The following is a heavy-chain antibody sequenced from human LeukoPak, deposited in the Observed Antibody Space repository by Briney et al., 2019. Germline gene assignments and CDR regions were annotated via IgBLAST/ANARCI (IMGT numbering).Heavy chain of an antibody. CDR3: ARQERRDGSPKGCFDI. J-gene: IGHJ3*02. D-gene: IGHD5-24*01. CDR2: ISSSGGT. V-gene: IGHV4-39*01. Sequence: NPSETLSLTCTVSGGSITSSYYWGWIRQPPGKGLEWIGSISSSGGTYYNPSLKSRFTMSVDTSKSQFSLKLNSVTAADTAVYSCARQERRDGSPKGCFDIWGQGTMVTVSS. CDR1: GGSITSSYY.